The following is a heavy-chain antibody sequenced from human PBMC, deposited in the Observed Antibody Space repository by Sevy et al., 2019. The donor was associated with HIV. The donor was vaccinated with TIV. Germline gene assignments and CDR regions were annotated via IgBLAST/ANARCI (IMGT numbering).Heavy chain of an antibody. D-gene: IGHD3-10*01. Sequence: GGSLRLSCAASGFTFSSYGMHWVRQAPGKGLEWVALIWYDGTNKYYADSVKGRFTISRDNSKNTLYLQMNSLRAEDTAVYYCASGTHSYASRSKNYDYWGRGTLVTVSS. V-gene: IGHV3-33*01. CDR2: IWYDGTNK. J-gene: IGHJ4*02. CDR3: ASGTHSYASRSKNYDY. CDR1: GFTFSSYG.